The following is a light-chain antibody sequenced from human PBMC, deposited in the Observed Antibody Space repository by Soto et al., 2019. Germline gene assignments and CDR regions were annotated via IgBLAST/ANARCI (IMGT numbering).Light chain of an antibody. CDR3: LKDYNSPRT. CDR1: QGIRND. CDR2: AAS. J-gene: IGKJ1*01. Sequence: AIQMTQSPSSLSASVGDRVTIPCRASQGIRNDLGWYQQKTGKAPKLLIYAASSLQSGVPSRFSGSGSGTGFTFTISTLQLKVLATYYCLKDYNSPRTFGQGTRVDIK. V-gene: IGKV1-6*01.